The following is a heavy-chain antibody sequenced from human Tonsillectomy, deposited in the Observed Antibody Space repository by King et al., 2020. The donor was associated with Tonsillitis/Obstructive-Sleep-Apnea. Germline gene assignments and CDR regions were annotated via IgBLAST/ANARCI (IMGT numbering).Heavy chain of an antibody. CDR2: IYYSGST. D-gene: IGHD3-3*01. J-gene: IGHJ5*02. Sequence: LQLQESGPGLVKPSETLSLTCTVSGGSISSSSYYWGWIRQPPGKGLEWIGSIYYSGSTYYNPSLQSRVTISVDTSKNQFSLKLSSVTAADTAVYYCARGRFLEWLLDWFDPWGQGTLVTVSS. V-gene: IGHV4-39*01. CDR3: ARGRFLEWLLDWFDP. CDR1: GGSISSSSYY.